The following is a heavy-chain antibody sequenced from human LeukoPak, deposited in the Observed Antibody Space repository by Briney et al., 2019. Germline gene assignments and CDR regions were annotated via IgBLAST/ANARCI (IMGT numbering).Heavy chain of an antibody. D-gene: IGHD2-2*01. CDR2: IYTSGST. Sequence: SETLSLTCTVSGGSISSYYWSWIRQPAGKGLEWIGRIYTSGSTNYNPSLKSRVTMSVDTSKNQFSLKLSSVTAADTAVYYCAREGTIVVVPAAQKGRYYGSGRPAPPSWFDPWGQGTLVTVSS. CDR1: GGSISSYY. V-gene: IGHV4-4*07. J-gene: IGHJ5*02. CDR3: AREGTIVVVPAAQKGRYYGSGRPAPPSWFDP.